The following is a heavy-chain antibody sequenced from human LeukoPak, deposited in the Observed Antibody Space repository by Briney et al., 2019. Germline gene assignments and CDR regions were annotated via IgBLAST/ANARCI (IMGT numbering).Heavy chain of an antibody. CDR1: GGSISSGDYY. J-gene: IGHJ5*02. Sequence: SETLSLTCTVPGGSISSGDYYWSWIRQPPGKGLEWIGYIYYSGSTYYNPSLKSRVTISVDTSKNQFSLKLSSVTAADTAVYYCARGLPYCSSTSCHGIDPWGQGTLVTVSS. CDR2: IYYSGST. V-gene: IGHV4-30-4*01. CDR3: ARGLPYCSSTSCHGIDP. D-gene: IGHD2-2*01.